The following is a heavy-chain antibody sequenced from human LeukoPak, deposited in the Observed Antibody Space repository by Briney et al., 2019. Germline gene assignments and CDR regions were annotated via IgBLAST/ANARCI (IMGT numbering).Heavy chain of an antibody. V-gene: IGHV1-8*01. CDR3: ARTSAAYDSSGYYYLDVIDY. CDR1: GYTFTSYD. Sequence: GASVKVSCKASGYTFTSYDINWVRQATGQGLEWMGWMNPNSGNTGYAQKFQGRVTMTRNTSISTAYMELSSLRSEDTAVYYCARTSAAYDSSGYYYLDVIDYWGQGTLVTVSS. CDR2: MNPNSGNT. J-gene: IGHJ4*02. D-gene: IGHD3-22*01.